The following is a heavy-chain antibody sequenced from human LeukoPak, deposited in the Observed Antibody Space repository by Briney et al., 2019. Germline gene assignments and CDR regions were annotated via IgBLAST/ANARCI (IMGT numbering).Heavy chain of an antibody. CDR1: GFTFSSYA. CDR2: ISYDGSNK. Sequence: GGSLRLSCAASGFTFSSYAMHWVRQAPGKGLEWVAVISYDGSNKYYADSVKGRFTISRDNSKNTLYLQMNSLRAEDTAVYYCARDGLPIQRSYYYYYMDVWGKGTTVTVSS. V-gene: IGHV3-30-3*01. J-gene: IGHJ6*03. D-gene: IGHD2-15*01. CDR3: ARDGLPIQRSYYYYYMDV.